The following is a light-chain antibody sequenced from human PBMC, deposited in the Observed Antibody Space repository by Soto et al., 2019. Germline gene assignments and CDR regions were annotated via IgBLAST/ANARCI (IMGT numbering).Light chain of an antibody. Sequence: EIVLTQSPGTLSLSPGERATLSCRVSQSVSSSYLAWYQHKLGQAPRLLIYGASNRATGISDRFSGSGSGTDFTLTISRLEPEDFAVYYCQQYGTSPLYTFGQGTKLEIK. CDR1: QSVSSSY. J-gene: IGKJ2*01. CDR2: GAS. V-gene: IGKV3-20*01. CDR3: QQYGTSPLYT.